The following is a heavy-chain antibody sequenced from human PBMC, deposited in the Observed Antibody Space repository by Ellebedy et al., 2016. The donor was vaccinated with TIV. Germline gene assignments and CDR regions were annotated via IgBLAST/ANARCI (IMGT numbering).Heavy chain of an antibody. CDR3: GTVATTFDY. Sequence: PGGSLRLSCAASGFTFSSYSMNWVRQAPGKGLEWISYINSGSSSIYYADSVKGRFTISRDNSKNTLYLQMNSLRAEDTAVYFCGTVATTFDYWGQGTLVTVSS. V-gene: IGHV3-48*01. D-gene: IGHD5-24*01. J-gene: IGHJ4*02. CDR1: GFTFSSYS. CDR2: INSGSSSI.